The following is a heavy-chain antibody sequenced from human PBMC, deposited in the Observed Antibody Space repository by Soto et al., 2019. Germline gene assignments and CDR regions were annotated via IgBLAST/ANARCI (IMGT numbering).Heavy chain of an antibody. V-gene: IGHV4-34*01. D-gene: IGHD3-22*01. CDR3: ARIDSSGYYFDY. CDR2: INHSGST. CDR1: GGSFSGYY. Sequence: SETLSLTCAVYGGSFSGYYWSWIRQPPGKGLEWIGEINHSGSTNYNPSLKSRVTISVDTSKNQFSLKLSSVTAADTAVYYCARIDSSGYYFDYWGQGTLVTVS. J-gene: IGHJ4*02.